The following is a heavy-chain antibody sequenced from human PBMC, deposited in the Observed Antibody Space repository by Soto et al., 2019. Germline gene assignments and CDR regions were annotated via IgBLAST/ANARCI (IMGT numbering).Heavy chain of an antibody. Sequence: SSETLSLTCTVSGGSISSYYWSWIRQPPGKGLEWIGYIYYSGSTNYNPSLKSRVPISVDTSKNQFSLKLTSVTAADTAVYYCARDKITGLFDYWGQGTLVTVSS. CDR2: IYYSGST. J-gene: IGHJ4*02. D-gene: IGHD3-16*01. V-gene: IGHV4-59*12. CDR3: ARDKITGLFDY. CDR1: GGSISSYY.